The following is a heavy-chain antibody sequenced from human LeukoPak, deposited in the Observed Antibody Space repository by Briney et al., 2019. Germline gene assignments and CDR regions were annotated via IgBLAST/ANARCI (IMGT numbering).Heavy chain of an antibody. CDR1: GFTFSSYA. V-gene: IGHV3-23*01. CDR3: AKGSLTIWYAFDI. CDR2: ITSSGGST. J-gene: IGHJ3*02. D-gene: IGHD2-8*02. Sequence: HPGGSLRLPCAASGFTFSSYAMSWVRQAPGKGLEWVSTITSSGGSTYYADSVKGRFTVSRDNSKNTLFLQTNSLRAEDTAVYYCAKGSLTIWYAFDIWGQGTMVTVSS.